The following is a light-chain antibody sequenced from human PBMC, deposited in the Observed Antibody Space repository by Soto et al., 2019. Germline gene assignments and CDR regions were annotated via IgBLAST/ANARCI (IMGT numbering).Light chain of an antibody. Sequence: QSVLTQPPSASGTPGQRVTISCGGSSSNIGTNSVHWYKQLPGTAPKLLIYLNDQRPSGVPDRFSGSKSGTSASLAISGLRSEDEADYFCAAWDGRLDGHFVFGAGTKVTVL. CDR1: SSNIGTNS. J-gene: IGLJ1*01. V-gene: IGLV1-47*02. CDR3: AAWDGRLDGHFV. CDR2: LND.